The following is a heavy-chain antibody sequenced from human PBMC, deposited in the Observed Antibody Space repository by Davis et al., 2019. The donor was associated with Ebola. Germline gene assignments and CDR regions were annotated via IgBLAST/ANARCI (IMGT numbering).Heavy chain of an antibody. J-gene: IGHJ6*02. Sequence: AASVKVSCKASGYTFTGYYMHWVRQAPGQGLEWMGWINPNSGGTNYAQKFQGRVTMTRNTSISTAYMELSSLRSEDTAVYYCARREIYYYYGMDVWGQGTTVTVSS. CDR2: INPNSGGT. V-gene: IGHV1-2*02. CDR3: ARREIYYYYGMDV. CDR1: GYTFTGYY.